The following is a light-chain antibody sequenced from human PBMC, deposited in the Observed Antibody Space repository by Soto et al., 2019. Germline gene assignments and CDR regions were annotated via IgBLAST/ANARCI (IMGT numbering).Light chain of an antibody. CDR3: QQYNNWPWT. CDR2: GAS. CDR1: QSFGGSS. Sequence: EVVLTQSPCTLSLSPGERATLSCRASQSFGGSSLAWYQQKPGQAPRLLIYGASSRATGIPDRFSGSGSGTDFTLTISSLQSEDFAVYYCQQYNNWPWTFGQGTKVDIK. V-gene: IGKV3-20*01. J-gene: IGKJ1*01.